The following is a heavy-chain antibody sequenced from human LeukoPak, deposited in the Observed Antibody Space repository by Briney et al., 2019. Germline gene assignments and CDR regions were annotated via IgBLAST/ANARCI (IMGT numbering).Heavy chain of an antibody. D-gene: IGHD6-13*01. CDR1: GFTFDDYA. J-gene: IGHJ4*02. CDR3: ARVGYSSSWYLGY. V-gene: IGHV3-9*01. CDR2: ISWNSGSI. Sequence: GRSLRLSCAASGFTFDDYAMHWVRQAPGKGLEWVSGISWNSGSIGYADSVKGRFTISRDNAKNSLYLQMNSLRAEDTALYYCARVGYSSSWYLGYWGQGTLVTVSS.